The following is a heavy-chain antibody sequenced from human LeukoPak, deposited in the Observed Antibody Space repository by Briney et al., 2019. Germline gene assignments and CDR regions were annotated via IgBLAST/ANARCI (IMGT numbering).Heavy chain of an antibody. CDR3: ARIPGMTTITTVS. V-gene: IGHV3-11*04. CDR1: GFSVGGTH. D-gene: IGHD4-11*01. CDR2: ISSRGSTI. J-gene: IGHJ6*04. Sequence: GGSLRLSCAISGFSVGGTHMSWVRQAPGKGLEWVSYISSRGSTIYYADFVKGRFTISRDNAENSLFLQMNSLRAEDTGVYYCARIPGMTTITTVSWGKGTTVTVSS.